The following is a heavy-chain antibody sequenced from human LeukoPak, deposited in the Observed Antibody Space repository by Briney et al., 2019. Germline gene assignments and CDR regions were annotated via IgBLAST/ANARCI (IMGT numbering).Heavy chain of an antibody. V-gene: IGHV3-23*01. D-gene: IGHD4-17*01. J-gene: IGHJ5*02. CDR1: GFSFCSFA. Sequence: PGGSQRLSCAASGFSFCSFAMTWVRQAPGKGLEWVSSIAGGHYATYNTDSVKGRFTISRDNAKNTLYLQMNSLRADDTAIYYCTKDPNGDYIGAFDPWGQGTLVTVSS. CDR2: IAGGHYAT. CDR3: TKDPNGDYIGAFDP.